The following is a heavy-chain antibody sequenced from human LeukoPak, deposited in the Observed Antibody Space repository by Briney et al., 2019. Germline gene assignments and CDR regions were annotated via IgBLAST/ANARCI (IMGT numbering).Heavy chain of an antibody. CDR3: ARGYYMDV. CDR2: ISGSGGGT. V-gene: IGHV3-23*01. Sequence: GGSLRLSCAVSGFTYSSYAMSWVRQAPGKGLDWVSGISGSGGGTYYADSVKGRFTVSRDNSKNTLFLQMNSLRAEDTAAYYCARGYYMDVWGTGTTVIVSS. J-gene: IGHJ6*03. CDR1: GFTYSSYA.